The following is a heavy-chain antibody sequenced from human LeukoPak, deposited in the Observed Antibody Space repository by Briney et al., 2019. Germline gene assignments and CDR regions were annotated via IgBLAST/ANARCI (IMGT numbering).Heavy chain of an antibody. Sequence: PGGSLRLSCAASGFTFSSYGMHWVRQAPGKGLEWVAFIRYDGSNKYYADSVKGRFTISRDNSKNTLYLQMNSLRAEDTTVYYCAKDRVGYCIDGLCFPVDYWGQGTLVTVSS. D-gene: IGHD2-8*01. J-gene: IGHJ4*02. V-gene: IGHV3-30*02. CDR2: IRYDGSNK. CDR3: AKDRVGYCIDGLCFPVDY. CDR1: GFTFSSYG.